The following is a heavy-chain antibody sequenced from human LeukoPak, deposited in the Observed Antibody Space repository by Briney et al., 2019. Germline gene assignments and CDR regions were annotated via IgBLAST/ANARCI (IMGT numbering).Heavy chain of an antibody. Sequence: SETLSLTCAVYGGSFSGYHWSWIRQPPGKGLEWIGEINHSGSTNYNPSLKSRVTISVDTSKNQFSLKLSSVTAADTAVYYCARGRKAPWYCSSTSCSSNHYFDYWGQGTLVTVSS. CDR2: INHSGST. V-gene: IGHV4-34*01. J-gene: IGHJ4*02. CDR1: GGSFSGYH. D-gene: IGHD2-2*01. CDR3: ARGRKAPWYCSSTSCSSNHYFDY.